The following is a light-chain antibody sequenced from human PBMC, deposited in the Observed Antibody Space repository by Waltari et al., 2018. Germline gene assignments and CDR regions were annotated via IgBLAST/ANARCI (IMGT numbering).Light chain of an antibody. J-gene: IGKJ4*01. CDR2: KAS. CDR3: QQYNSYSLLI. Sequence: DIQMTQSPSILSASVGDRVTITCRASQSISNWLAWYQQKPGKAPKLLIYKASTLESGVPSRFSGSGSGTESTLTISSLQPDDFATYYCQQYNSYSLLIFGGGTKVEIK. V-gene: IGKV1-5*03. CDR1: QSISNW.